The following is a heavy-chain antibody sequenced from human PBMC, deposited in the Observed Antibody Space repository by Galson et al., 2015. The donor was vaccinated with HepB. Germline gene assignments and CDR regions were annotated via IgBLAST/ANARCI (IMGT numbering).Heavy chain of an antibody. CDR3: SKAESYSESPGRN. D-gene: IGHD5-12*01. CDR1: GFIFNNYA. J-gene: IGHJ1*01. Sequence: SLRLSCAASGFIFNNYAMYWVRQAPGKGLEYVSSISTNGLYTFYAASVRGRFTISRDDSKNMLYLQMSSLRVEDTAVYYCSKAESYSESPGRNWGQGTLVTVSS. CDR2: ISTNGLYT. V-gene: IGHV3-64D*06.